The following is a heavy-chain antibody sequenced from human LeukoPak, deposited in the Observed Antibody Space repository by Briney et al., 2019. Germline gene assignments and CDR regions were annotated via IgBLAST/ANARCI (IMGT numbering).Heavy chain of an antibody. CDR2: ISSSSSTI. CDR1: RFTFSSYS. Sequence: GGALRLSCAASRFTFSSYSMTWVRQAPGKGVERVSYISSSSSTIYYADSVKGRFTISRDNAKNSLYLQMNSLRAEDTAVYYCARAVRAKQEYSSSSMDYWGQGTLVTVSS. J-gene: IGHJ4*02. D-gene: IGHD6-6*01. V-gene: IGHV3-48*04. CDR3: ARAVRAKQEYSSSSMDY.